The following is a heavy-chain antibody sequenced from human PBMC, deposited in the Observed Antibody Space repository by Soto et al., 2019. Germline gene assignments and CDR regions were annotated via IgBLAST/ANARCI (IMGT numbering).Heavy chain of an antibody. CDR3: ARGPLLMYYYDSSGYSHDAFDI. J-gene: IGHJ3*02. CDR1: GYTFAGYY. CDR2: INPNSGGT. D-gene: IGHD3-22*01. Sequence: ASVKVSCTASGYTFAGYYMHWVRQAPGQGLEWMGWINPNSGGTNYAQKFQGWVTMTRDTSISTAYMELSRLRSDDTAVYYCARGPLLMYYYDSSGYSHDAFDIWGQGTMVTVSS. V-gene: IGHV1-2*04.